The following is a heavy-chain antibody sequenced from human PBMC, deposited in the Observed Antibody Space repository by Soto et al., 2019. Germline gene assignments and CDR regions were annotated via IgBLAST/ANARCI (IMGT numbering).Heavy chain of an antibody. CDR3: ARGPLSVTTLDY. J-gene: IGHJ4*02. D-gene: IGHD4-17*01. CDR2: INHSGST. Sequence: PSETLSLTCAVYGGSFSGYYWSWIRQPPGKGLEWIGEINHSGSTNYNPSLKSRVTISVDTSKNQFSLKLSSVTAADTAVYYCARGPLSVTTLDYWGQGALVTVSS. CDR1: GGSFSGYY. V-gene: IGHV4-34*01.